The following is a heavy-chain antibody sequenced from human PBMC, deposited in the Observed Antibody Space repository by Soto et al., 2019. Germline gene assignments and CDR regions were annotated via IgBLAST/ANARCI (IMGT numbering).Heavy chain of an antibody. J-gene: IGHJ4*02. V-gene: IGHV3-21*01. CDR1: GFTFSSYS. CDR2: ISSSSSYI. Sequence: EVQLVESGGGLVKPGGSLRLSCAASGFTFSSYSMNWVRQAPGKGLEWVSSISSSSSYIYYADSVKGRFTISRDNAKNSLYRQMNSLRAEDTAVYYCARDTLYSSGWFDYWGQGTLVTVSS. CDR3: ARDTLYSSGWFDY. D-gene: IGHD6-19*01.